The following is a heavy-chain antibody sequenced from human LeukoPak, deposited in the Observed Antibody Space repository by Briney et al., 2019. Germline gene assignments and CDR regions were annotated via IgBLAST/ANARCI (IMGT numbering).Heavy chain of an antibody. Sequence: SGGSLRLSCAASGFTVSSNYMSWVRQAPGKGLEWGSVIYSGGSTYYADSVKGRFTISIDNSKNTLYLQMNSRRVEDTAIYHCAKDHSGSYSGWYFDLWGRGTLVTVSS. CDR1: GFTVSSNY. CDR3: AKDHSGSYSGWYFDL. J-gene: IGHJ2*01. V-gene: IGHV3-53*01. CDR2: IYSGGST. D-gene: IGHD1-26*01.